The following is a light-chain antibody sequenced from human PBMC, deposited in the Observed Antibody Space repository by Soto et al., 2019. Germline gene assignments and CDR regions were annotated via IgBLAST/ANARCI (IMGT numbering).Light chain of an antibody. CDR3: QQSSNIPYT. CDR2: AAS. V-gene: IGKV1-39*01. CDR1: QTISSY. J-gene: IGKJ2*01. Sequence: DIQMTQSPSSLSASVGDRVTITCRASQTISSYLNWYQQSPGKAPKLLIYAASSLQSGVPSRFSGSGSGIDFTLTISSLQPEDFATYYCQQSSNIPYTFGQGTKLEIK.